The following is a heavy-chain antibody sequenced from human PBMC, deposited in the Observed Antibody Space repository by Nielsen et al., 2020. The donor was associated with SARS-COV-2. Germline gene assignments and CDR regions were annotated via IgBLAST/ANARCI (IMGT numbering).Heavy chain of an antibody. CDR1: GFTFSDYY. D-gene: IGHD4-17*01. CDR3: AKHTDYGDDAFDI. CDR2: SSSSSSYT. V-gene: IGHV3-11*03. Sequence: GESLKISCAASGFTFSDYYMSWIRQAPGKGLEWVSYSSSSSSYTNYADSVKGRFTISRDNAKNSLYLQMNSLRAEDTAVYYCAKHTDYGDDAFDIWGQGTMVTVSS. J-gene: IGHJ3*02.